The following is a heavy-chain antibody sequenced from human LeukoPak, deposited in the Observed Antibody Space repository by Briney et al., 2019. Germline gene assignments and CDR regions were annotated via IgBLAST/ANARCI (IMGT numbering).Heavy chain of an antibody. V-gene: IGHV3-30*03. CDR1: GFTFSSYG. J-gene: IGHJ1*01. CDR3: ARDWSTVTRRTFQH. CDR2: ISYDGSNK. D-gene: IGHD4-17*01. Sequence: GGSLRLSCAASGFTFSSYGMHWVRQAPGKGLEWVAVISYDGSNKYYADSVKGRFTISRDNSKNTLYLQMNSLRAEDTAVYYCARDWSTVTRRTFQHWGQGTLVTVSS.